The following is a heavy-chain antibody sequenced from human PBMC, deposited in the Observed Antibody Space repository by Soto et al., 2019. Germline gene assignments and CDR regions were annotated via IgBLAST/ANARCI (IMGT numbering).Heavy chain of an antibody. Sequence: SETLSLTCTVSGGSISSYYWSWIWQPAGKGLEWIGRTYTSGSTNYNPSLKSRVTMSVDTSKNQFSLKLSSVTAADTAVYYCARDGVWFGELLYSFDYWGQGTLVTVSS. J-gene: IGHJ4*02. CDR3: ARDGVWFGELLYSFDY. V-gene: IGHV4-4*07. D-gene: IGHD3-10*01. CDR1: GGSISSYY. CDR2: TYTSGST.